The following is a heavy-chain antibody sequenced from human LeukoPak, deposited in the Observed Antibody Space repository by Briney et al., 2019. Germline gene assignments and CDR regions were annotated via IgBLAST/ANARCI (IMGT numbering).Heavy chain of an antibody. CDR3: ARDWGYCSSTSCYRFTQGFDY. Sequence: GASVKVSCKASGYTFTSYYMHWVRQAPGQGLEWMGIINPSGGSTSYAQKFQGRVTMTRDTSTSTVYMELSSLRSEDTAVYYCARDWGYCSSTSCYRFTQGFDYWGQGTLVTVSS. V-gene: IGHV1-46*01. CDR2: INPSGGST. D-gene: IGHD2-2*01. J-gene: IGHJ4*02. CDR1: GYTFTSYY.